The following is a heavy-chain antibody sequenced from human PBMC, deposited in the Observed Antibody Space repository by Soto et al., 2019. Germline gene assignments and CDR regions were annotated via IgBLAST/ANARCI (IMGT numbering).Heavy chain of an antibody. D-gene: IGHD3-3*01. CDR3: AKGQSTYYDFWSRYYDWFDP. Sequence: GGSLRLSCAASGFTFSNYAMSWVRQAPGRGLEWISTISGSGGSTYYADSVKGRFTISRDNSKNTLYLQMNSLRAEDTAVYYCAKGQSTYYDFWSRYYDWFDPWGQGTLVTVSS. V-gene: IGHV3-23*01. J-gene: IGHJ5*02. CDR2: ISGSGGST. CDR1: GFTFSNYA.